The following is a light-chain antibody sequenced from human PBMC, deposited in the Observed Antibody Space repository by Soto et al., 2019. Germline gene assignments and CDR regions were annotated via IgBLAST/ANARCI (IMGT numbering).Light chain of an antibody. CDR1: QNINTH. Sequence: IKITQSPSSLSSSVGYILTSTFRASQNINTHLNWYQQKPGKAPKLLIYTASNLQSGVPSRFSGSGSGTDFTLSISSLQPEDSATYYCQQTYNTPRPFGQ. V-gene: IGKV1-39*01. CDR3: QQTYNTPRP. J-gene: IGKJ1*01. CDR2: TAS.